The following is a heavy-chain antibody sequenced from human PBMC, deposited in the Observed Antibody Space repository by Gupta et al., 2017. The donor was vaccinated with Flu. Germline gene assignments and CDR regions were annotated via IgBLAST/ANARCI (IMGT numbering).Heavy chain of an antibody. CDR2: IYYSGHT. J-gene: IGHJ5*02. V-gene: IGHV4-39*02. D-gene: IGHD2-15*01. CDR1: GGALSSSNYY. Sequence: QLQLQESGPGLVRPSEPMSLTRSVSGGALSSSNYYWGWVRQPPGKGLEWIGSIYYSGHTSYKPSLKSRVTMSIDMSKNHFSLKLSSVTAADTAVFYCARRNLVVEGARSMSFDPWGQGTLVTVSP. CDR3: ARRNLVVEGARSMSFDP.